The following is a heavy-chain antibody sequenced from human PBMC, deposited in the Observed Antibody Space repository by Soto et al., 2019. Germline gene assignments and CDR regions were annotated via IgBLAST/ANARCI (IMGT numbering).Heavy chain of an antibody. CDR1: GYTFNTYA. J-gene: IGHJ3*01. D-gene: IGHD2-15*01. V-gene: IGHV1-3*01. Sequence: ASVKVSCKASGYTFNTYAMHWVRQAPGQRLEWMGWIDAGNGDTKYSQRFQGRVTITRDTSATTAYMELSSLTSEDTATYYCARDFCFSGTCYDDAFDLWGQGSMVTVSS. CDR3: ARDFCFSGTCYDDAFDL. CDR2: IDAGNGDT.